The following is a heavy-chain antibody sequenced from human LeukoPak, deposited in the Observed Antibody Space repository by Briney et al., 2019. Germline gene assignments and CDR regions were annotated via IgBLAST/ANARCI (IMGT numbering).Heavy chain of an antibody. D-gene: IGHD4-23*01. Sequence: GGSLRLSCTACGFTFSSYGMHWVRQAPGKGLEWVAFIRYDGSNKYYADSVKGRFTISRDNSKNTLYLQMNSLRAEDTAVYYCAKEPVVTDAFDIWGQGTMVTVSS. J-gene: IGHJ3*02. CDR2: IRYDGSNK. CDR1: GFTFSSYG. CDR3: AKEPVVTDAFDI. V-gene: IGHV3-30*02.